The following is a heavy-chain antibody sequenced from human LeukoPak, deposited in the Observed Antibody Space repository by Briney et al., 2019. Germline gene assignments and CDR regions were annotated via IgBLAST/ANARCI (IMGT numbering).Heavy chain of an antibody. J-gene: IGHJ4*02. CDR3: AKDYPECTGTTCSGEAFFDY. CDR2: ITSGHST. D-gene: IGHD2-2*01. CDR1: RFTFSNYA. Sequence: GGSLRLSSAASRFTFSNYAMSWVRQAAGKGLEWVSGITSGHSTFYADSVKGRFTISRDNSKNTVYMQMNSLRAEDTAVYYCAKDYPECTGTTCSGEAFFDYWGQGTLVTVSS. V-gene: IGHV3-23*01.